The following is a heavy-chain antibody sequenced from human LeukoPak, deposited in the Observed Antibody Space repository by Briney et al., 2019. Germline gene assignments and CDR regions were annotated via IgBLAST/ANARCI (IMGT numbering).Heavy chain of an antibody. CDR2: IDPSDSYT. Sequence: GESLRISYKGSGNTFTNYWITWVRQMPGKGLEWMGKIDPSDSYTNYSPSFQGHVTISADKSISTAYLQWSSLKASDTAMYYCARCDSSDCYSIDYWGQGTLVTVSS. CDR1: GNTFTNYW. D-gene: IGHD6-19*01. V-gene: IGHV5-10-1*01. CDR3: ARCDSSDCYSIDY. J-gene: IGHJ4*02.